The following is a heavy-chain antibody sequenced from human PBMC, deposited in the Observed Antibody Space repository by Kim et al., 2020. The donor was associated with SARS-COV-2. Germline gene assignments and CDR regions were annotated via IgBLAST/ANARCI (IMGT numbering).Heavy chain of an antibody. D-gene: IGHD6-19*01. Sequence: GGSLRLSCAASGFTFSSYAMSWVRQAPGKGLEWVSAISGSGGSTYYADSVKGRFTISRDNSKNTLYLQMNSLRAEDTAVYYCAKEGYSSGWSFWNFDYWGQGTLVTVSS. CDR1: GFTFSSYA. CDR2: ISGSGGST. V-gene: IGHV3-23*01. J-gene: IGHJ4*02. CDR3: AKEGYSSGWSFWNFDY.